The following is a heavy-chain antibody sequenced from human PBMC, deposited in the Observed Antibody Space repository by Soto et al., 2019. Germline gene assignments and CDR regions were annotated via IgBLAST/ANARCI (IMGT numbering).Heavy chain of an antibody. CDR3: VTTGRLQNAFDI. D-gene: IGHD4-4*01. CDR2: INSDGSTT. V-gene: IGHV3-74*01. CDR1: GFTFSSYW. Sequence: EVQLVESGGGLVQPGGSLRLSCAASGFTFSSYWMHWVRQAPGKGLVWVSRINSDGSTTNYADSVKGRFTISRDNAKKALYLQMTNLRVEDTAVYYWVTTGRLQNAFDIWGQGTVVTVSS. J-gene: IGHJ3*02.